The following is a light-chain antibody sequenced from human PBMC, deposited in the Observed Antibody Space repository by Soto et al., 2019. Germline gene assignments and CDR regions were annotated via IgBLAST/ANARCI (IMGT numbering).Light chain of an antibody. CDR2: DNN. Sequence: QSVLTQPPSVSAAPGQKVTISCSGSSSNIGNNYVSWYQQLPGTAPKLLIYDNNKRPSGNPDRFSGSKSGTSATLGITGLQTGDEADYYCGTWDSSLSANWVFGGGTKLTVL. J-gene: IGLJ3*02. CDR3: GTWDSSLSANWV. V-gene: IGLV1-51*01. CDR1: SSNIGNNY.